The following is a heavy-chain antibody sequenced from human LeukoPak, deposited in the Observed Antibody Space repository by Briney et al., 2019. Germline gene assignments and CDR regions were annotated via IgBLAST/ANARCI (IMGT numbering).Heavy chain of an antibody. CDR2: IWYDGSNK. Sequence: PGRSLRLSCAASGFTFSSYGMHWVRQAPGKGLEWVAVIWYDGSNKYYADSVKGRFTISRDNSKNTLYLQVNSLRAEDTAVYYCAKEAGYCSGGSCPYYFDYWGQGTLVTVSS. V-gene: IGHV3-33*06. D-gene: IGHD2-15*01. CDR3: AKEAGYCSGGSCPYYFDY. J-gene: IGHJ4*02. CDR1: GFTFSSYG.